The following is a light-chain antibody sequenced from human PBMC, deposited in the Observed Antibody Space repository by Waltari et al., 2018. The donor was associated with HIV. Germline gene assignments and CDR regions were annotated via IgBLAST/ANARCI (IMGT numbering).Light chain of an antibody. CDR3: SSYASTTTSHVV. Sequence: QSALTQPASVSGSPGQSINISCTGTNSDVGGYDYVSWYQQYPGKAPKLIIFDVRNRPSGVSHRFSGPKSGSTASLAISGLQAEDEADFYCSSYASTTTSHVVFGGGTKLTVL. V-gene: IGLV2-14*03. CDR2: DVR. J-gene: IGLJ2*01. CDR1: NSDVGGYDY.